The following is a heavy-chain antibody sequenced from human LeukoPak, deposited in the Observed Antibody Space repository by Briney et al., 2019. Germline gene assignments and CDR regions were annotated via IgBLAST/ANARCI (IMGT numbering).Heavy chain of an antibody. Sequence: SQTLSLTCTVSGGSISSGDYYWSWIRQPPGKGLEWIGYIYYSGSTNYNPSLKSRVTISVDTSKNQFSLKLSSVTAADTAVYYCARLGPPLYDILTGTTGGDWFDPWGQGTLVTVSS. CDR2: IYYSGST. D-gene: IGHD3-9*01. V-gene: IGHV4-30-4*01. CDR3: ARLGPPLYDILTGTTGGDWFDP. J-gene: IGHJ5*02. CDR1: GGSISSGDYY.